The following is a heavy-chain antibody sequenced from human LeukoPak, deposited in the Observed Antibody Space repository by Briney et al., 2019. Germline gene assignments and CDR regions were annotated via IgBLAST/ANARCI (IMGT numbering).Heavy chain of an antibody. CDR3: AELGITMIGGV. J-gene: IGHJ6*04. D-gene: IGHD3-10*02. CDR1: GFTFSNYW. CDR2: IKDDGGEK. V-gene: IGHV3-7*01. Sequence: GGSLRLSCAASGFTFSNYWMTWVRQAPGKGLQWVANIKDDGGEKHYVDSVKGRFTISRDNAKNSLYLQMNSLRAEDTAVYYCAELGITMIGGVWGKGTTVTISS.